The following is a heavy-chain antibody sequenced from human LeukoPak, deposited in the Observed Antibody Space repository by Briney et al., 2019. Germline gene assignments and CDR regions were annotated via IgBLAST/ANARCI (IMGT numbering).Heavy chain of an antibody. CDR2: MNPNSGNT. V-gene: IGHV1-8*01. CDR1: GYTFTSYD. CDR3: ARETDGSGNFDY. Sequence: ASVKVSCKASGYTFTSYDINWVRQATGQGLEWMGWMNPNSGNTGYAQKFQGRVTMTRNTSISTAYMELSSLRSEATAVYYCARETDGSGNFDYWGQGTLVTVSS. D-gene: IGHD3-10*01. J-gene: IGHJ4*02.